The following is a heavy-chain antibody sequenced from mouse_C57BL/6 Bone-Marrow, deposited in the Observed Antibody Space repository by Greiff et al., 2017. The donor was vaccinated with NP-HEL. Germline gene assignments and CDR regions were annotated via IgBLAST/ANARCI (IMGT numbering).Heavy chain of an antibody. CDR1: GFTFSSYG. CDR3: ARGIYYDSDYFDY. V-gene: IGHV5-6*01. J-gene: IGHJ2*01. CDR2: ISSGGSYT. Sequence: EVQLVESGGDLVKPGGSLKLSCAASGFTFSSYGMSWVRQTPDKRLEWVATISSGGSYTYYPDSVKGRFTISRDNAKNTLYLQMSSLKSEDTAMYYCARGIYYDSDYFDYWGQGTTLTVSS. D-gene: IGHD2-4*01.